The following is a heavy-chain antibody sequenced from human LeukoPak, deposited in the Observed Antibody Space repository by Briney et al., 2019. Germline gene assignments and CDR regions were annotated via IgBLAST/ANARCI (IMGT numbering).Heavy chain of an antibody. J-gene: IGHJ5*02. CDR2: IKQDGSET. Sequence: GGSLRLSCTASGFTFNNHYMTWVRQAPGKGLEWVANIKQDGSETFYLDSVKGRFTISRDNAKNSLYLQMNDVRAEDTAVYFCARDRFGGSCYESWGQGTLATVTS. D-gene: IGHD3-10*01. CDR3: ARDRFGGSCYES. V-gene: IGHV3-7*04. CDR1: GFTFNNHY.